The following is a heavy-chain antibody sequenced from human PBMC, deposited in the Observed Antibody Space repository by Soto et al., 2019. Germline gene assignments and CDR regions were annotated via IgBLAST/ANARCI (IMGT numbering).Heavy chain of an antibody. CDR2: IIPIFGTA. CDR1: GGTFSSYA. V-gene: IGHV1-69*06. CDR3: ARVWNDGYQWWYYYYGMDV. J-gene: IGHJ6*02. D-gene: IGHD2-8*01. Sequence: VASVKVSCKASGGTFSSYAISWVRQAPGQGLEWMGGIIPIFGTANYAQKFQGRVTITADKSTSTAYMELSSLRSEDTAVYYCARVWNDGYQWWYYYYGMDVWGQGTTVTVSS.